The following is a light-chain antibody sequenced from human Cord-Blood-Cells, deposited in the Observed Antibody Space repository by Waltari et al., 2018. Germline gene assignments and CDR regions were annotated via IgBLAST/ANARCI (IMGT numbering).Light chain of an antibody. J-gene: IGLJ1*01. CDR3: SSYAGSNNYV. CDR2: EFS. Sequence: QSALTQPPSASGSPGQSVTISFTGTSSHVVGFNYVSWYQQHPVKAPKLMIYEFSKRPSGVPDRCAGSKSGNTASLTVSGLQAEDEADYYGSSYAGSNNYVFGTGTKVTVL. CDR1: SSHVVGFNY. V-gene: IGLV2-8*01.